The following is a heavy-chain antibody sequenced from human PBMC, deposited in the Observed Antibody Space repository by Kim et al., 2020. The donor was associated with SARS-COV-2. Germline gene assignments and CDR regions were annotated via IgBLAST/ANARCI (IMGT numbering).Heavy chain of an antibody. J-gene: IGHJ5*02. V-gene: IGHV4-34*01. CDR2: INHSGST. D-gene: IGHD2-2*01. Sequence: SETLSLTCAVYGGSFSGYYWSWIRQPPGKGLEWIGEINHSGSTNYNPSLKSRVTISVDTSKNQFSLKLSSVTAADTAVYYCARDPQRYCSSTSCYAPTGKRFDPWGQGTLVTLSS. CDR3: ARDPQRYCSSTSCYAPTGKRFDP. CDR1: GGSFSGYY.